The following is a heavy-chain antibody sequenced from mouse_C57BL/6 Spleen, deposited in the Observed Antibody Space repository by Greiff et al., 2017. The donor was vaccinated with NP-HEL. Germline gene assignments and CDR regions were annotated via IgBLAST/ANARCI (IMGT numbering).Heavy chain of an antibody. V-gene: IGHV1-69*01. CDR3: ARRDGNLYYFDY. D-gene: IGHD2-1*01. CDR2: IDPSDSYT. J-gene: IGHJ2*01. CDR1: GYTFTSYW. Sequence: QVQLQQPGAELVMPGASVKLSCKASGYTFTSYWMHWVKQRPGQGLEWIGEIDPSDSYTNYNQKFKGKSTLTVDKSSSTAYMQLSSLTSEDSAVYYCARRDGNLYYFDYWGQGTTLTVS.